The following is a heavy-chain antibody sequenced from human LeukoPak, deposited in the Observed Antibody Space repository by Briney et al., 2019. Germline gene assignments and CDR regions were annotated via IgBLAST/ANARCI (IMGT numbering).Heavy chain of an antibody. CDR3: ATVQWLVHGDYYYGMDV. Sequence: ASVKVSCEASGGTFSSYAISWVRQAPGKGLEWMGGFDPEDGETIYAQKFQGRVTMTEDTSTDTAYMELSGLRSEDTAVYYCATVQWLVHGDYYYGMDVWGQGTTVTVSS. J-gene: IGHJ6*02. V-gene: IGHV1-24*01. CDR1: GGTFSSYA. CDR2: FDPEDGET. D-gene: IGHD6-19*01.